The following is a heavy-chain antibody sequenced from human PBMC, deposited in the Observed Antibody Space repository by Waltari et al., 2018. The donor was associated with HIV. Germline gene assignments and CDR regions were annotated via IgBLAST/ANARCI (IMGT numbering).Heavy chain of an antibody. CDR3: ARHSGPYVHFFDL. Sequence: QLQESGPALVKPSETLSLSCSVSGVPLTSKNYYCGWVRQSPGKRLDWIASVYYGGKTYNNPSLKSRLSLSLDTSKNRLSLNVTSVTAADTAVYYCARHSGPYVHFFDLWGRGTLVTVTS. CDR2: VYYGGKT. J-gene: IGHJ2*01. CDR1: GVPLTSKNYY. D-gene: IGHD3-16*01. V-gene: IGHV4-39*01.